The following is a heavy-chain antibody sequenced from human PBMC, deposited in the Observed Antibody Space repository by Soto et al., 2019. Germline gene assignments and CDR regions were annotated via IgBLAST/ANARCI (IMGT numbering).Heavy chain of an antibody. D-gene: IGHD3-9*01. CDR1: GGSISSSSYY. V-gene: IGHV4-39*01. CDR2: IYYSGST. J-gene: IGHJ6*02. CDR3: ASFYDILTGSYYYYGMDV. Sequence: QLQLQESGPGLVKPSETLSLTCTVSGGSISSSSYYWGWIRQPPGKGLEWIGSIYYSGSTYYNPSLKSRVTISVDTSKNQFSLKLSSVTAADTAVYYCASFYDILTGSYYYYGMDVWGQGTTVTVSS.